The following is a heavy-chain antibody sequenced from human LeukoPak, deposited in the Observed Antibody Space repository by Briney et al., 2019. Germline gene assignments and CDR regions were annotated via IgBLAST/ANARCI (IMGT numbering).Heavy chain of an antibody. Sequence: ASVKVSCKASGYTFTSYGISWVRQAPGQGLEWMGWISAYNGNTNYAQKLQGRVTMTTDTSTSIAYMELRSLRSDDTAVYYCARDKSPTYYDILTGYYTPENVFDYWGQGTLVTVSS. J-gene: IGHJ4*02. CDR3: ARDKSPTYYDILTGYYTPENVFDY. V-gene: IGHV1-18*01. D-gene: IGHD3-9*01. CDR1: GYTFTSYG. CDR2: ISAYNGNT.